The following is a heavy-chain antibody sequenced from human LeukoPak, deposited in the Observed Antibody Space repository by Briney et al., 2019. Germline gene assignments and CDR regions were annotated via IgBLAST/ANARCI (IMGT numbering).Heavy chain of an antibody. J-gene: IGHJ3*02. CDR2: IYIAGST. Sequence: QAGGSLRLSCAASGFTVHSNYMSWVRRAPGKGLEWVSVIYIAGSTYYADSVKGRFTLSRDSSKNTLFLQMNSLRAEDTAVYYCAREREDSGLAFDIWGQGTMVTVSS. V-gene: IGHV3-66*01. D-gene: IGHD6-19*01. CDR1: GFTVHSNY. CDR3: AREREDSGLAFDI.